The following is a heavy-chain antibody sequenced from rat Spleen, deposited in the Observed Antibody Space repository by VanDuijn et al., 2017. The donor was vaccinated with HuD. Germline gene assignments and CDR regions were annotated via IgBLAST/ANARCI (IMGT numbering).Heavy chain of an antibody. D-gene: IGHD1-2*01. CDR3: ARHRIYYSSYVYAFDY. J-gene: IGHJ2*01. CDR2: INTDGGTT. Sequence: EVQLVETGGGLVQPGRSLKLSCVASGFTFSSYWMYWIRQAPGKGLEWVSSINTDGGTTDYPDSVKGRFTISRDNAENTVYLQMNSLRSEDTATYYCARHRIYYSSYVYAFDYWGQGVMVTVSS. V-gene: IGHV5-58*01. CDR1: GFTFSSYW.